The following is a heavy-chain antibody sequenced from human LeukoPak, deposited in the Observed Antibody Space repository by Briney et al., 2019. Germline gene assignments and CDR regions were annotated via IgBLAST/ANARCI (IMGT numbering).Heavy chain of an antibody. CDR2: IYYSGST. CDR1: GGSISSYY. V-gene: IGHV4-59*01. J-gene: IGHJ3*02. Sequence: PSETLSLTCTVSGGSISSYYWSWIRQPPGKGLEWIGYIYYSGSTNYNPSLKSRVTISVDTSKNQFSLKLSSVTAADTAVYYCAREWATVTLAFDIWGQGTMVTVSS. D-gene: IGHD4-17*01. CDR3: AREWATVTLAFDI.